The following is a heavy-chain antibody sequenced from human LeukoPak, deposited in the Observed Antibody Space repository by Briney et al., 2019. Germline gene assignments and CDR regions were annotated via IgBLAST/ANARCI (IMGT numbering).Heavy chain of an antibody. V-gene: IGHV4-4*07. CDR2: IYSTGST. J-gene: IGHJ3*01. CDR1: GVSVNNYY. Sequence: SSETLSLTCSVSGVSVNNYYWNWIRQPAGKGLEWIGRIYSTGSTDYNPSLKSRVTMPVDTSQNQFSLNMSSVTAADTAVYYCARRVAGPNDAFDVWGQGTMVTVSS. D-gene: IGHD6-19*01. CDR3: ARRVAGPNDAFDV.